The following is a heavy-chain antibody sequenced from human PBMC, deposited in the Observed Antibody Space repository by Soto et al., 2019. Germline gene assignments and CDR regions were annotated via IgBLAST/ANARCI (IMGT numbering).Heavy chain of an antibody. CDR3: VRDGYGYPLYYYYGMDV. CDR1: GYTFTAYA. D-gene: IGHD5-12*01. CDR2: INAGNGDT. V-gene: IGHV1-3*01. J-gene: IGHJ6*02. Sequence: ASVKVSCKASGYTFTAYALHWVRQAPGHRLEWLGWINAGNGDTKYSQKFQDRVTINRDTSASTVYMEMSSLRSEDTTVYYCVRDGYGYPLYYYYGMDVWGQGTTVTVSS.